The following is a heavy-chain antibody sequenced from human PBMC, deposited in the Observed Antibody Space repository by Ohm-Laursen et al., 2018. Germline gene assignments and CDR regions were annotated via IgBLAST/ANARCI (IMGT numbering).Heavy chain of an antibody. V-gene: IGHV4-39*01. Sequence: SQTLSLTCAVYGGSFSSYYWGWIRQPPGKGLEWIGSIYYSGNTYYNPSLKSRVTISVDTSKNQFSLKLGSVTAADTAVYYCARQGDILTGYQFDYWGQGTLVTVSS. CDR2: IYYSGNT. CDR3: ARQGDILTGYQFDY. J-gene: IGHJ4*02. CDR1: GGSFSSYY. D-gene: IGHD3-9*01.